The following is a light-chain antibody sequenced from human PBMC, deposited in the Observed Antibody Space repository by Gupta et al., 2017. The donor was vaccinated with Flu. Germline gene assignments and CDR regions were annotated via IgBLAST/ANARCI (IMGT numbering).Light chain of an antibody. CDR1: SGSVASSFY. V-gene: IGLV8-61*01. Sequence: TVTITCGLTSGSVASSFYPSWDQQTPGQAPRTLIYSTNTRSAGVPDRFSGSILGNKAALTITGAQADDESDYYCVLYMGSGIWVFGGGTKLTVL. J-gene: IGLJ3*02. CDR3: VLYMGSGIWV. CDR2: STN.